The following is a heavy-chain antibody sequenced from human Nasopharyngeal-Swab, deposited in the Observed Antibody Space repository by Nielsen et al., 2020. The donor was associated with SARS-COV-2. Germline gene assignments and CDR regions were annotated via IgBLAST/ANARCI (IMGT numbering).Heavy chain of an antibody. CDR3: ARQGPHYYYYGMDV. J-gene: IGHJ6*02. CDR1: GFTFRSYG. V-gene: IGHV3-30*03. CDR2: ISYDGSNK. Sequence: GESLKISCAASGFTFRSYGMHWVRQAPGKGLEWVAVISYDGSNKYYADSVKGRFTISRHNSKNTLYLQMNSLRAEDTAVYYCARQGPHYYYYGMDVWGQGTTVTVSS.